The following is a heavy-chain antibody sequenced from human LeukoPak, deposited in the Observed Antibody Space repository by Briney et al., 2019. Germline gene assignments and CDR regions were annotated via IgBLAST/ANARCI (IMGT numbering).Heavy chain of an antibody. CDR2: VFYSGST. Sequence: SETLSLTCTVSGFSISNRAYYWAWIGQRPGKGLEWIGSVFYSGSTYSNPSLKSRVTISVDTSKNQFSLKLSSVTAADTAVYYCARSSSSGWTLFDYWGQGTLVTVSS. CDR3: ARSSSSGWTLFDY. J-gene: IGHJ4*02. CDR1: GFSISNRAYY. V-gene: IGHV4-39*07. D-gene: IGHD6-19*01.